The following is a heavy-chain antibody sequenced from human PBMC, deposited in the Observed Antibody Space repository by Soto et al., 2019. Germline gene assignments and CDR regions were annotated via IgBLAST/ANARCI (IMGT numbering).Heavy chain of an antibody. Sequence: GGSLRLSCAASGFTFISYTMNWVRQAPGKGLEWVSSISSSSTYIYYADSVKGRFTISRDNAKSSLYLQMNSLRAEDTAVYYCASRSAFDIWGQGTMVTVSS. CDR3: ASRSAFDI. J-gene: IGHJ3*02. V-gene: IGHV3-21*01. CDR2: ISSSSTYI. CDR1: GFTFISYT.